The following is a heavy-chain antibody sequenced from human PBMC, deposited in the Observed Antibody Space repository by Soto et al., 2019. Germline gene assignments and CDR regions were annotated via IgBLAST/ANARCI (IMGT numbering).Heavy chain of an antibody. Sequence: SETLSLTCTVSGGSISSYYWCWIWQPPGTGLERIGYVYYNGSTNSNPSLKSRIRISVAVSTTQFSLKLSSVTAADTAVYYCKRRHSNSANFGPLDTWGRVTLVTVS. D-gene: IGHD1-26*01. CDR1: GGSISSYY. V-gene: IGHV4-59*01. CDR3: KRRHSNSANFGPLDT. J-gene: IGHJ5*02. CDR2: VYYNGST.